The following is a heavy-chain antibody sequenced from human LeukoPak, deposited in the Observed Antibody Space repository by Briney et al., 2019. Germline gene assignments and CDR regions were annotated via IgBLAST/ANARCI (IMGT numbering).Heavy chain of an antibody. J-gene: IGHJ4*02. D-gene: IGHD5-18*01. Sequence: GGSLRLSCAASGLTFSSYCTHCVRQARGEGLEWVAVIWYNGSNKYYADPVKGRFTLSRDNSKNTLYLQMNSLRAEDTAVYCCARVESYGYFVYWGQGTLVTVSP. CDR3: ARVESYGYFVY. CDR1: GLTFSSYC. CDR2: IWYNGSNK. V-gene: IGHV3-33*01.